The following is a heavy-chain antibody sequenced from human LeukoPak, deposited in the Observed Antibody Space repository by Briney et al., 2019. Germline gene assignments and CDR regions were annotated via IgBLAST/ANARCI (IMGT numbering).Heavy chain of an antibody. Sequence: ASVKVSCKASGYIFTTYGCSWVRQAPGQGLEWMGWISPYDGNTKYAQKFQGRVTLTTDTSTSTASMELRSLRSDDTAVYYCARSVDTAMIFDHWGQGTLVTVSS. D-gene: IGHD5-18*01. V-gene: IGHV1-18*01. CDR2: ISPYDGNT. CDR1: GYIFTTYG. J-gene: IGHJ4*02. CDR3: ARSVDTAMIFDH.